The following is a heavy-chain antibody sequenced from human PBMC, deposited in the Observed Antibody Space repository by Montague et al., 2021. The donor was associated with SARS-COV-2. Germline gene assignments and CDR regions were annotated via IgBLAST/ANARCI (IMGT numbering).Heavy chain of an antibody. CDR2: INYRGTT. J-gene: IGHJ4*02. D-gene: IGHD5-24*01. V-gene: IGHV4-39*01. CDR1: GGSISSTNYY. CDR3: ARHNDGCNRWYYFDY. Sequence: SETLSLTCTVSGGSISSTNYYWGLIRQPPGKGLEWIGSINYRGTTHYNPSLKSRVTMSVDTSKSLFSLELSSATAADTAIYYCARHNDGCNRWYYFDYWGQGTLVTVSS.